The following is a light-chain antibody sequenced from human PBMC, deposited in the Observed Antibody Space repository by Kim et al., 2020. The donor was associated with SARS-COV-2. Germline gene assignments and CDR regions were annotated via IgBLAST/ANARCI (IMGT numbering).Light chain of an antibody. V-gene: IGLV6-57*03. CDR2: EDN. CDR1: RGSIASNY. CDR3: QSYDSSNWV. Sequence: GTAVTTSSPRTRGSIASNYVQASQQRPGSAPSTVIYEDNQRPSVVPDRFSGSIDSSSNSASLTISGLKTEDEADYYCQSYDSSNWVFGGGTQLTVL. J-gene: IGLJ3*02.